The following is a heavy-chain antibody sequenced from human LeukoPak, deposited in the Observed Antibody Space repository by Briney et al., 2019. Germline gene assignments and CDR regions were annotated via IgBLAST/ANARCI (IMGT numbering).Heavy chain of an antibody. Sequence: GGSLRLPCAASGFTFSSYAMHWVRQAPGKGLEWVAVISYDGSNKYYADSVKGRFTISRDNSKNTLYLQMNSLRAEDTAVYYCARGLDYCSGGSCYYYYGMDVWGKGTTVTVSS. CDR3: ARGLDYCSGGSCYYYYGMDV. CDR2: ISYDGSNK. CDR1: GFTFSSYA. V-gene: IGHV3-30-3*01. J-gene: IGHJ6*04. D-gene: IGHD2-15*01.